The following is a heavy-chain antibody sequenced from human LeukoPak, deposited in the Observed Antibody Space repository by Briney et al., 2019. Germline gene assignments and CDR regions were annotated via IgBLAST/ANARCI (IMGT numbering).Heavy chain of an antibody. J-gene: IGHJ2*01. CDR1: GFTFSSYA. CDR2: ISSSGVST. D-gene: IGHD2-21*02. V-gene: IGHV3-23*01. Sequence: QPGGSLRLSCEASGFTFSSYAMNWVRQAPGKGLEWVSTISSSGVSTYYADSVKGRFTISRDNAKNSLYLQMNSLRAEDMALYYCAKTSTSYCAGDCLPGYFDLWGRGTLVTVSS. CDR3: AKTSTSYCAGDCLPGYFDL.